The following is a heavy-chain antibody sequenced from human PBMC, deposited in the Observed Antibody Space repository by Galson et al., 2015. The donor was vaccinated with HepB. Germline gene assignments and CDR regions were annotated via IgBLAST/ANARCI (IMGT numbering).Heavy chain of an antibody. CDR1: GFTFTDHW. Sequence: SLRLSCAAFGFTFTDHWMSWVRQTPRWGLEWVTNLNQHGNEKYYADSVKGRFSISRDNAKNSLYLQMNSLIDEDTAVYYCVRDALGGYDFWGQGTTVIVSS. J-gene: IGHJ3*01. CDR2: LNQHGNEK. D-gene: IGHD3-22*01. CDR3: VRDALGGYDF. V-gene: IGHV3-7*03.